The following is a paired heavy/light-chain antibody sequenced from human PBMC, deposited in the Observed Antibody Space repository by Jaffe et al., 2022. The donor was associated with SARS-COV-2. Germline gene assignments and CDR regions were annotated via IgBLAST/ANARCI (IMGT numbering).Light chain of an antibody. CDR3: LQYNSNPALT. CDR1: QGIRND. J-gene: IGKJ4*01. V-gene: IGKV1-17*01. Sequence: DIQMTQSPSSLSASVGDRVTITCRASQGIRNDLGWYQQKPGKAPKRLIYTASSLQSGVPSRFSGSGSGTEFTLTISSLQPEDFATYYCLQYNSNPALTFGGGTKVEI. CDR2: TAS.
Heavy chain of an antibody. D-gene: IGHD3-10*01. Sequence: EVQLVESGGGLVQPGRSLRLSCTASGFTFGDYAMSWFRQAPEKGLEWVGVIRSKTFGGSTEYAASVKGRFTISRDDSKSIAYLQMNSLKSEDTAVYYCSRDGSGSYGYSRLFDYWGQGTLVTVSS. CDR1: GFTFGDYA. CDR3: SRDGSGSYGYSRLFDY. V-gene: IGHV3-49*03. J-gene: IGHJ4*02. CDR2: IRSKTFGGST.